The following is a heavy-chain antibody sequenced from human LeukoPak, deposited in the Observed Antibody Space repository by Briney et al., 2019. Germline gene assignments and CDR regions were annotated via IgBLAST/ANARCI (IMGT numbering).Heavy chain of an antibody. D-gene: IGHD2-2*01. Sequence: GGSLRLSCAASGFTFSSYAMSWVRQAPGKGLEWVSAISGSGGSTYYADSVKGRFTISRDNFKNTLYLQMNSLTTDDTAMYYCANSKVPREDCSATSCYAGFGPFDIWGQGTMVTVSS. J-gene: IGHJ3*02. CDR3: ANSKVPREDCSATSCYAGFGPFDI. CDR1: GFTFSSYA. CDR2: ISGSGGST. V-gene: IGHV3-23*01.